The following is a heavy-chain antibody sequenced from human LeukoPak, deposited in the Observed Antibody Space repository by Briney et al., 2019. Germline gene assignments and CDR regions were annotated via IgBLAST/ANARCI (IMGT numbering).Heavy chain of an antibody. D-gene: IGHD3-10*01. CDR1: GGSISSSSYY. CDR3: ARIVTMVRGVIIFDY. V-gene: IGHV4-39*07. J-gene: IGHJ4*02. Sequence: SETLSLSCTASGGSISSSSYYWGWIRQPPGKGLEWIGSIYYSGSTYYNPSLKSRVTISVDTSKNQFSLKLSSVAAADTAVYYCARIVTMVRGVIIFDYSGQGTLVTVSS. CDR2: IYYSGST.